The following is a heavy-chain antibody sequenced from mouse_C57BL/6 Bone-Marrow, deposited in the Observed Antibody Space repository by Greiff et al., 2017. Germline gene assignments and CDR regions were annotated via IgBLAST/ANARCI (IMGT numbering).Heavy chain of an antibody. CDR2: ISSSGST. D-gene: IGHD2-12*01. V-gene: IGHV3-8*01. Sequence: VQLQQSGPGLAKPSPTLSLSCSASGYSITSDYWNWIRKFPGNKLEYMGYISSSGSTYYNPPHNSRISITRDTSKNKYYLQLNSVTTEDTATYSCARWGYSPHYAMDYWGQGTSLTVSS. J-gene: IGHJ4*01. CDR1: GYSITSDY. CDR3: ARWGYSPHYAMDY.